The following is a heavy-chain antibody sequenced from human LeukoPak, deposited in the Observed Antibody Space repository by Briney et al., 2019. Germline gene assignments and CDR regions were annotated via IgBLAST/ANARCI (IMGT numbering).Heavy chain of an antibody. CDR2: IYYSGST. D-gene: IGHD2-21*02. CDR1: GGSISSYY. Sequence: SETLSLTCTVSGGSISSYYWRWIRQPPGKGLEWIGYIYYSGSTNYNPSLKSRVTISVDTSKNQFSLKLSSVTAADTAVYYCARGTALSSPLEYLGQGTLVTVSS. V-gene: IGHV4-59*01. CDR3: ARGTALSSPLEY. J-gene: IGHJ4*02.